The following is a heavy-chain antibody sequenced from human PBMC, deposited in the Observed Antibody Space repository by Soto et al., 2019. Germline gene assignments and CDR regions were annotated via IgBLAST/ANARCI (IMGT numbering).Heavy chain of an antibody. D-gene: IGHD3-10*01. CDR3: ARDRDDYGSGNYYNSIDF. J-gene: IGHJ4*02. CDR2: IIPIFGTP. Sequence: QVQLVQSGAEVKKPGSSVKVSCKASGGIFSTYAISWLRQAPGQGLEWMGGIIPIFGTPNYAQRFQGRVTITADESTSTAYMELSRLRSEDTAVYYCARDRDDYGSGNYYNSIDFWGQGTLFTVSS. CDR1: GGIFSTYA. V-gene: IGHV1-69*01.